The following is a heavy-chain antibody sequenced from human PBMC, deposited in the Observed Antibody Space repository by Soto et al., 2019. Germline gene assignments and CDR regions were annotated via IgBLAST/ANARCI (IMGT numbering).Heavy chain of an antibody. CDR2: IWYDGSNK. D-gene: IGHD1-1*01. Sequence: GGSLRLSCAASGFTFSSYGMHWVRQAPGKGLEWVAVIWYDGSNKYYADSVKGRFTISRDNSKNTLYLQMNSLRAEDTAVYYCARDMGWNDGSYGMDVWGQGTTVTVSS. J-gene: IGHJ6*02. V-gene: IGHV3-33*01. CDR1: GFTFSSYG. CDR3: ARDMGWNDGSYGMDV.